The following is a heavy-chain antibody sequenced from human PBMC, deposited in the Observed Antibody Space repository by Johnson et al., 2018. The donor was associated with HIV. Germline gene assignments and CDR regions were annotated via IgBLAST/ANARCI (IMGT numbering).Heavy chain of an antibody. Sequence: QLVESGGVVVQPGGSLRLSCAASGFTFDDYAMHWVRQAPGKGLEWVSLISWDGGSTYYADSVKGRFTISRDNSRNTLYLQMSSLRTEDTAVYYCAKVHIPARWSAAFDIWGRGTLVTVSS. V-gene: IGHV3-43D*03. CDR3: AKVHIPARWSAAFDI. J-gene: IGHJ3*02. D-gene: IGHD6-6*01. CDR2: ISWDGGST. CDR1: GFTFDDYA.